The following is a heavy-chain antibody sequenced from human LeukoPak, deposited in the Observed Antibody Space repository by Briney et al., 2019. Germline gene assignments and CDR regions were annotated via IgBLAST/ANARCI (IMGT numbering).Heavy chain of an antibody. CDR3: ASLPLYYYGSGSYSRY. D-gene: IGHD3-10*01. Sequence: GGSLRLSCAASGFTFSSYSMNWVRQAPGKGLERVSYISSSSSTIYYADSVKGRFTISRDNAKNSLYLQMNSLRAEDTAVYYCASLPLYYYGSGSYSRYWGQGTLVTVSS. J-gene: IGHJ4*02. CDR1: GFTFSSYS. CDR2: ISSSSSTI. V-gene: IGHV3-48*01.